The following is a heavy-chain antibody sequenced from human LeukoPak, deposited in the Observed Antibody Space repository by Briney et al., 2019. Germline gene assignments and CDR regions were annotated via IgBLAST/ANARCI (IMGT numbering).Heavy chain of an antibody. CDR3: ARDKGRATA. CDR2: INHSGST. J-gene: IGHJ6*04. V-gene: IGHV4-34*01. Sequence: SETLSLTCAVYGGSFSGYYWSWIRQPPGKGLEWIGEINHSGSTNYIPSLKSRVTISVDTSKNQFSLKLSSVTAADTAVYYCARDKGRATAWGKGTTVTVSS. CDR1: GGSFSGYY.